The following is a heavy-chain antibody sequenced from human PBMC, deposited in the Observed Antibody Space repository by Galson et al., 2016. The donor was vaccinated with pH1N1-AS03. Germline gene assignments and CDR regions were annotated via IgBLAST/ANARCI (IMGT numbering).Heavy chain of an antibody. V-gene: IGHV3-49*03. Sequence: SLRLSCAASGFTFGDYPLTWFRQAPGKGLEWVGFIGSKTYGGTTEYAASVKGRFTIPRDDSKSIAYLQMNSLKTEDTAVYYCARARTSPGSLAGVGFDIWGQGTMVTVSS. CDR1: GFTFGDYP. CDR3: ARARTSPGSLAGVGFDI. CDR2: IGSKTYGGTT. J-gene: IGHJ3*02.